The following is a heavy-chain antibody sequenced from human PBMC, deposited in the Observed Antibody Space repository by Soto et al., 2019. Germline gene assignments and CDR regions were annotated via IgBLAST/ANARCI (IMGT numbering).Heavy chain of an antibody. J-gene: IGHJ4*02. V-gene: IGHV4-59*01. D-gene: IGHD1-20*01. CDR2: IHYSGST. CDR3: ARGTRALITSFFAY. CDR1: GGSISNYY. Sequence: SETLSLTCTVSGGSISNYYWSWIRQPPGKGLEWIGFIHYSGSTDYNPSLKSRVTISIDTSKNQFSLKLRSVTAADTAVYYCARGTRALITSFFAYWGQGTPVTVSS.